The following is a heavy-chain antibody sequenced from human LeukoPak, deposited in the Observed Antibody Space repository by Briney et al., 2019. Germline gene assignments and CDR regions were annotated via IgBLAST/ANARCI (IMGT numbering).Heavy chain of an antibody. J-gene: IGHJ4*02. CDR2: ISSSGTTT. Sequence: GGSLRLSCAASGFTVSSNYMSWVRQAPGKGLEWVSYISSSGTTTFYADSVKGRFTISRDNAKNSLYLQMNSLRAEDTAVYYCARDEVGATTEFDYWGQGTLGTVSA. CDR1: GFTVSSNY. CDR3: ARDEVGATTEFDY. D-gene: IGHD1-26*01. V-gene: IGHV3-11*04.